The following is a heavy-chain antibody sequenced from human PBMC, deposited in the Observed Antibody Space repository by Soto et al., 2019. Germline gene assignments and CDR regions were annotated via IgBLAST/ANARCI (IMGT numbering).Heavy chain of an antibody. CDR3: ARGHGEIIGAMDV. J-gene: IGHJ6*02. CDR1: GYRFDTYG. D-gene: IGHD3-3*01. CDR2: ISAYSVDT. Sequence: QAQLVQSGPEVKKPGASVKVSCTASGYRFDTYGISWVRQAPGQGLEWMGRISAYSVDTNYAQKFKDRLTMTTDTSTNTAYMELKSLRSDDTALYFCARGHGEIIGAMDVWGQGTSVTVSS. V-gene: IGHV1-18*01.